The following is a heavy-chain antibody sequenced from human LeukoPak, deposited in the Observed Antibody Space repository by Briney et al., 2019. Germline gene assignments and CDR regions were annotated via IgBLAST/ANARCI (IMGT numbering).Heavy chain of an antibody. CDR1: GGSISSGSYY. V-gene: IGHV4-61*02. Sequence: SETLSLTCTVSGGSISSGSYYWSWIRQPAGKGLEWIGRIYTSGSTNYNPSLKSRVTISVDTSKNQFSLKLSSVTAADTAVYYCARETRGWPYYFDYWGQGTLVTVSS. CDR2: IYTSGST. J-gene: IGHJ4*02. D-gene: IGHD1-26*01. CDR3: ARETRGWPYYFDY.